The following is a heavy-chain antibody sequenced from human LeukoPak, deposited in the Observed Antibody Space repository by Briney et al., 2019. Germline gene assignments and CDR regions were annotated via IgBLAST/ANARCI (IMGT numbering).Heavy chain of an antibody. D-gene: IGHD1-14*01. V-gene: IGHV3-21*01. J-gene: IGHJ3*02. Sequence: GGSLRLSCAASGFTFSSYSMNWVRQAPGKGLEWVSSISSSSSYIYYADSVKGRFTISRDNAKKSLYLQMNGLRAEDTAVYYCARDLSLGKPHAFDIWGQGTMVTVSS. CDR2: ISSSSSYI. CDR1: GFTFSSYS. CDR3: ARDLSLGKPHAFDI.